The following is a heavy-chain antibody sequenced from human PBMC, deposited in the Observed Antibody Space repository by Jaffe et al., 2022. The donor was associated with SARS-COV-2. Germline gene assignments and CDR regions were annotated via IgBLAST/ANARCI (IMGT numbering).Heavy chain of an antibody. CDR2: ISYDGSNK. CDR3: ARDCVPPSGAFDI. D-gene: IGHD2-21*01. Sequence: QVQLVESGGGVVQPGRSLRLSCAASGFTFSSYAMHWVRQAPGKGLEWVAVISYDGSNKYYADSVKGRFTISRDNSKNTLYLQMNSLRAEDTAVYYCARDCVPPSGAFDIWGQGTMVTVSS. V-gene: IGHV3-30*04. J-gene: IGHJ3*02. CDR1: GFTFSSYA.